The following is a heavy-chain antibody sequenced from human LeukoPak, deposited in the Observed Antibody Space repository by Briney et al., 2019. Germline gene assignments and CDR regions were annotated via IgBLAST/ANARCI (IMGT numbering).Heavy chain of an antibody. J-gene: IGHJ6*02. CDR3: AKDLYGGNSYYYYGMDV. V-gene: IGHV3-9*01. CDR1: GFTFDDYA. CDR2: ISWNSGSI. D-gene: IGHD4-23*01. Sequence: PGGSLRLSCAASGFTFDDYAMHWVRQAPGKGLEWASGISWNSGSIGYADSVKGRFTISRDNAKNSLYLQMNSLRAEDTALYYCAKDLYGGNSYYYYGMDVWGQGTTVTVSS.